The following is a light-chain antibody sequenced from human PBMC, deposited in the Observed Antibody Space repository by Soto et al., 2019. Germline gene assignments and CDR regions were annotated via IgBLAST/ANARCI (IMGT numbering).Light chain of an antibody. Sequence: DIQMTQSPSSLSASVGDRVTITCQASQSISSYLNWYQQKPGKAPKLLIYAASSLQSGVPSRFSGSGSGTDFTLTISSLQPEDFATYYCQQSYSTPYTFGQGTKQEIK. J-gene: IGKJ2*01. CDR3: QQSYSTPYT. V-gene: IGKV1-39*01. CDR1: QSISSY. CDR2: AAS.